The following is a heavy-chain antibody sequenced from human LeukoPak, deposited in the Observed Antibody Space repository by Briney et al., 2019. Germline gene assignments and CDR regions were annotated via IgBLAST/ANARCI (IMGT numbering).Heavy chain of an antibody. D-gene: IGHD6-19*01. CDR1: GFTFSNYW. Sequence: GGSLRLSCAASGFTFSNYWMTWIRQAPGRGPEWVANIKIDGSDKYYLESVKGRFTISRDNAKNALYLQMNSLRAEDTALYYCAGPLAVGGYWYFDHWGRGTLVTVSS. J-gene: IGHJ2*01. CDR2: IKIDGSDK. V-gene: IGHV3-7*01. CDR3: AGPLAVGGYWYFDH.